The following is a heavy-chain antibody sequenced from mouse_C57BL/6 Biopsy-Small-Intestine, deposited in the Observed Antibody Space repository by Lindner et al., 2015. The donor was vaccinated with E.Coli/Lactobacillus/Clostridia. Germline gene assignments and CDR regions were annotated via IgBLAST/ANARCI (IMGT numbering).Heavy chain of an antibody. D-gene: IGHD2-3*01. Sequence: VQLQESGGGLVKPGGSLKLSCAASGFTFSDYGMRWFRQAPEKGLEWVAYISSGSSTIYYADTVKGRFTISRDNAKNTLFLQMTSLRSEDTAIYYCARGVDGSYDYWGQGTALTVSS. J-gene: IGHJ2*01. CDR3: ARGVDGSYDY. CDR2: ISSGSSTI. CDR1: GFTFSDYG. V-gene: IGHV5-17*01.